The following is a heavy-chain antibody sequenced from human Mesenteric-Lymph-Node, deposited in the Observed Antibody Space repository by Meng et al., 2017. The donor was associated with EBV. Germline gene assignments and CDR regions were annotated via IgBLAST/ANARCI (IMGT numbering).Heavy chain of an antibody. CDR2: INHSGRT. D-gene: IGHD3-10*01. J-gene: IGHJ5*02. V-gene: IGHV4-34*01. CDR3: ARAHRVLFGELNWFDP. CDR1: EVSFNDCY. Sequence: QVHLQTWGRRLLKLSEARPLTCDVYEVSFNDCYWNGTPQPPGKGLEWSGEINHSGRTNFNPSLKSRVTISVDTSKNQFSLKLSSVTAADTAVYYCARAHRVLFGELNWFDPWGQGSLVTVSS.